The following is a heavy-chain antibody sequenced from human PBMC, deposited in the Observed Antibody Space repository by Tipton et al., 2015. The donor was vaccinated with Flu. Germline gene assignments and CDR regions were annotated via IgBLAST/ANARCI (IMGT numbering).Heavy chain of an antibody. CDR1: GFTFSDYY. J-gene: IGHJ5*02. CDR3: ATTTYYYGSGSHDP. D-gene: IGHD3-10*01. Sequence: QLVQSGGGLVKPGGSLRLSCAASGFTFSDYYMSWVRQAPGKGLEWVSHISSSGSIINYADSVKGRFTISRDNAKNSLYLQMNSLRAEDTAVYYCATTTYYYGSGSHDPWGQGALVTVSS. CDR2: ISSSGSII. V-gene: IGHV3-11*01.